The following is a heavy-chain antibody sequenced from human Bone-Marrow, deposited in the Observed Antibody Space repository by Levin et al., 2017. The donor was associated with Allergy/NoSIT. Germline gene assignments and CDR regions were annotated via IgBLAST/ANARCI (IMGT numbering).Heavy chain of an antibody. J-gene: IGHJ4*02. Sequence: GGSLRLSCAASGFTFSSYAMSWVRQAPGKGLEWVSAISGSGGSTYYADSVKGRFTISRDNSKNTLYLQMNSLRAEDTAVYYCAKEGKVLRFLEWPGERYYFDYWGQGTLVTVSS. CDR3: AKEGKVLRFLEWPGERYYFDY. D-gene: IGHD3-3*01. CDR2: ISGSGGST. V-gene: IGHV3-23*01. CDR1: GFTFSSYA.